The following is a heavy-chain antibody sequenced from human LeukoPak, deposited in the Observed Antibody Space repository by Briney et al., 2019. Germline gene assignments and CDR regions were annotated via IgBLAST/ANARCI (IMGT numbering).Heavy chain of an antibody. J-gene: IGHJ3*02. Sequence: SETLSLTCTVSGGSISRYYWSWIRQPPGKGLEWIGYISYTGSTTYNSSLKSRVTISLDTSQNQFSLKLTSVTPADTAVYYCARGTTMILDAFDIWGQGTMVTVSS. CDR2: ISYTGST. CDR1: GGSISRYY. D-gene: IGHD3-22*01. CDR3: ARGTTMILDAFDI. V-gene: IGHV4-59*01.